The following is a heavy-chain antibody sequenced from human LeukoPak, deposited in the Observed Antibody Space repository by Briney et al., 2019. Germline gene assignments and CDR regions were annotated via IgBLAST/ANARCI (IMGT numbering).Heavy chain of an antibody. CDR1: GFTFDDYA. V-gene: IGHV3-9*01. D-gene: IGHD1-26*01. CDR3: ARDPYSGSYGNYYYYFMDV. Sequence: GGSLRLSCAASGFTFDDYAMHWVRQAPGKGLEWVSGISWNSGSIGYADSVKGRFTISRDNAKNSLYLQMNSLRAEDTALYYCARDPYSGSYGNYYYYFMDVWGKGTTVTISS. CDR2: ISWNSGSI. J-gene: IGHJ6*03.